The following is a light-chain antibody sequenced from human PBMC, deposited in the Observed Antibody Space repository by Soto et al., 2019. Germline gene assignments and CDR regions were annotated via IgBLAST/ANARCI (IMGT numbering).Light chain of an antibody. CDR3: QLYGISPH. CDR1: QSLGNN. Sequence: EIVMTQSPATLTLSPGERATLSCRANQSLGNNIACYQQKPGQAPRLLIYGASSGATGLLARFSGSGSGTEFTLSISSLEPEDFAVYYCQLYGISPHFGQGTRLEIK. V-gene: IGKV3-15*01. CDR2: GAS. J-gene: IGKJ5*01.